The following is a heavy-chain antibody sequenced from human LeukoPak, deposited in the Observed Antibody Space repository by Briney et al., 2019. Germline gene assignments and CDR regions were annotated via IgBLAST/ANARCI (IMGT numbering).Heavy chain of an antibody. CDR3: ARGRYYSDSRGSFHDY. CDR1: GGSISSYY. V-gene: IGHV4-59*01. Sequence: SETLSLTCTVSGGSISSYYWSWIRQPPGKGLEWIGHIYYSGSTNYNPSLKSRVTISVDTSKNQLSLKLSSVTAADTAVYYCARGRYYSDSRGSFHDYWGQGTLVTVSS. J-gene: IGHJ4*02. D-gene: IGHD3-22*01. CDR2: IYYSGST.